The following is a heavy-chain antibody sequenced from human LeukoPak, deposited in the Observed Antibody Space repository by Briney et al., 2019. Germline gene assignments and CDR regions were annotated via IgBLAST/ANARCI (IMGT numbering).Heavy chain of an antibody. D-gene: IGHD1-26*01. V-gene: IGHV4-59*01. J-gene: IGHJ4*02. CDR2: IYHSGTT. CDR3: ARNIVGPRQVDY. Sequence: PSETLSLTCTVSGGSISSYYWSWIRQPPGKGLEWIGYIYHSGTTNHNPSLKSRVTISVDTSKSQFSLKLSSVTAADTAIYYCARNIVGPRQVDYWGQGTLVTVSS. CDR1: GGSISSYY.